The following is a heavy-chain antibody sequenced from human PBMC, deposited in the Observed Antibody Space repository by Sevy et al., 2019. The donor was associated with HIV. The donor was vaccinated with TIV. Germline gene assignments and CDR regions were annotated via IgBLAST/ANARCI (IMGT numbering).Heavy chain of an antibody. Sequence: GGSLRLSCAASGFTFSNYAMIWVRQAPGKRLEWVSVISGTGGHTYYADSVKGRFTISRDNSKNTLYLQMNSLRVEDTALYYCAKDYVAWGQRTLVTVSS. J-gene: IGHJ5*02. CDR3: AKDYVA. CDR2: ISGTGGHT. V-gene: IGHV3-23*01. CDR1: GFTFSNYA. D-gene: IGHD2-15*01.